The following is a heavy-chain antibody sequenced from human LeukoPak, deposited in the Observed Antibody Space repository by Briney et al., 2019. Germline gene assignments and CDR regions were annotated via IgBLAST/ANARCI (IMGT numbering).Heavy chain of an antibody. V-gene: IGHV3-21*01. CDR3: ARVRVGSSSSLPALLRFDY. Sequence: GGSLRLSCAASGFTFSSYSMNWVRQAPGKGLEWVSSISSSSSYIYYADSVKGRFTIYRDNAKNSLYLQMNSLRAEDTAVYYCARVRVGSSSSLPALLRFDYWGQGTLVTVSS. CDR1: GFTFSSYS. D-gene: IGHD6-6*01. CDR2: ISSSSSYI. J-gene: IGHJ4*02.